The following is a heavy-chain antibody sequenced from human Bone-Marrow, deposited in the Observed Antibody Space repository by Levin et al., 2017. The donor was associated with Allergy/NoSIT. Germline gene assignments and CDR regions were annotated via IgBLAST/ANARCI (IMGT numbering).Heavy chain of an antibody. CDR2: ITKDGSKK. Sequence: PGGSLRLSCAVSGFTFSDYGMHWVRQAPGKGLEWVASITKDGSKKYYLDSVKGRSTLSRDSSKNTVSLQMNSLTADDTAVYFCARDHPEYLFEPWGQGTLVIVSS. CDR3: ARDHPEYLFEP. J-gene: IGHJ5*02. CDR1: GFTFSDYG. V-gene: IGHV3-30*03. D-gene: IGHD2/OR15-2a*01.